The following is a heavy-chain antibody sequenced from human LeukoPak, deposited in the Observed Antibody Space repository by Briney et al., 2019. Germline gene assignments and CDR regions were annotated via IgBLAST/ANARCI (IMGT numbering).Heavy chain of an antibody. D-gene: IGHD1-26*01. CDR1: GFSFINSG. Sequence: GGSLRLSCAASGFSFINSGMHWVRQAPGKGLEWVAFIRYDASNRYYADSVKGRLSISRDNSKNTLFLQMNSLIPEDTAMYYCVADRVGVPGFYLDYWGQGTLVTVSS. J-gene: IGHJ4*02. V-gene: IGHV3-30*02. CDR3: VADRVGVPGFYLDY. CDR2: IRYDASNR.